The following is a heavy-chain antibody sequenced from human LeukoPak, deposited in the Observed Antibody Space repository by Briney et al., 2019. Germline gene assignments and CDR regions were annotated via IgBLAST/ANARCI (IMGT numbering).Heavy chain of an antibody. J-gene: IGHJ6*04. CDR3: ATQGFCSGGSCYSPYYYYGMDV. Sequence: GASVKVSCKASGYTFTSYGISWVRQAPGQGLEWMGWISAYNGNTNYAQKLQGRVTMTTDTSTSTAYMVLGSLRSDDTAVYYCATQGFCSGGSCYSPYYYYGMDVWGKGTTVTVSS. D-gene: IGHD2-15*01. V-gene: IGHV1-18*04. CDR2: ISAYNGNT. CDR1: GYTFTSYG.